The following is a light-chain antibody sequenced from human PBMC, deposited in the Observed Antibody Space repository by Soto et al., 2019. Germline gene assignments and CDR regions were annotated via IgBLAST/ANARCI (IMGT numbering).Light chain of an antibody. CDR3: NSYAGTSYV. CDR2: EVS. J-gene: IGLJ1*01. V-gene: IGLV2-14*01. Sequence: QSVLTQPASVSGSPGQSITISCTGTSSDVGGYNYVSWYQQHPGKAPKLMIYEVSNRPSGVSNRFSGSKSGNTASLTISGLQAEDEADYYCNSYAGTSYVFGTGTRSPS. CDR1: SSDVGGYNY.